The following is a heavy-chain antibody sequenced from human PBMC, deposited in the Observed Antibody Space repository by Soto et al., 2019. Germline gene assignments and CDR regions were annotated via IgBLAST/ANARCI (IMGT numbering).Heavy chain of an antibody. J-gene: IGHJ6*03. Sequence: EVQLVESGGGLVQPGGSLRLSCATSGFILSDCAMNWVRQAPGKGLEWVSYISSSSSVIDYADSVKGRFTVSRDNARYARYLQMNSLRAEDKDVYDCERALSWGYNWYYSMDVGGQGTTVTVSS. CDR3: ERALSWGYNWYYSMDV. V-gene: IGHV3-48*01. CDR1: GFILSDCA. D-gene: IGHD1-20*01. CDR2: ISSSSSVI.